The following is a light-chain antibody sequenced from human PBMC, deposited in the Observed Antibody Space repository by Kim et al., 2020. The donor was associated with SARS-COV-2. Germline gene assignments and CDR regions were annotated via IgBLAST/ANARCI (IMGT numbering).Light chain of an antibody. CDR1: QSVSRSS. CDR2: GTS. Sequence: EIVLTQSPGTLSLSPGERATLSCRASQSVSRSSLAWYQQKPGRAPSLLIYGTSTRASGIPASFSGSGSGTDFTLTISRLEPEDFALYYCQQHSNWPPTFGGGTKVDIK. V-gene: IGKV3-20*01. CDR3: QQHSNWPPT. J-gene: IGKJ4*01.